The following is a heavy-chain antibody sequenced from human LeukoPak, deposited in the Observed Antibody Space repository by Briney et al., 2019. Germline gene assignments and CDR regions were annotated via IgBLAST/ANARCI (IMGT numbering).Heavy chain of an antibody. D-gene: IGHD1-26*01. V-gene: IGHV3-21*01. CDR3: ARSKKEPFYYYYGMDV. CDR2: ISSSSSYI. Sequence: PGGSLRLSCAASGFTFSSYSMNWVSQAPGKGLEWVSSISSSSSYIYYADSVKGRFTISRDNAKNSLYLQMNSLRAEDTAVYYCARSKKEPFYYYYGMDVWGQGTTVTVSS. J-gene: IGHJ6*02. CDR1: GFTFSSYS.